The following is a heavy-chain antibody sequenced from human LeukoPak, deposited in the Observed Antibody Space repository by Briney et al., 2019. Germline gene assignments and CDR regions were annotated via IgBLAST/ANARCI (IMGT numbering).Heavy chain of an antibody. D-gene: IGHD3-22*01. J-gene: IGHJ4*02. Sequence: ASVKVSCKASGYTFTNYAMHWVRQAPGQRLEWMGWINAGNGNTKYSQKFQGRVTITRDTSATTAYMELSSLRSEDTAVYYCARVGDYYDSSGYHLALDYWGQGTLVTVSS. CDR2: INAGNGNT. CDR3: ARVGDYYDSSGYHLALDY. V-gene: IGHV1-3*01. CDR1: GYTFTNYA.